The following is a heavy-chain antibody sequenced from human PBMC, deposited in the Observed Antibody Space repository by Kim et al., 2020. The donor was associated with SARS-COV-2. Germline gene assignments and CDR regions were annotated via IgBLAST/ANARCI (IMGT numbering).Heavy chain of an antibody. Sequence: SETLSLTCAVSGGSLSYYYTWIRQPPGRGLEWIGQVSHSGTTEYHPSFKSRVTISVDKSKNRISLKLTSVTAADAAVYYCARLVVGGSDDYWGQGTLVTVSS. CDR1: GGSLSYYY. V-gene: IGHV4-34*01. D-gene: IGHD1-26*01. CDR3: ARLVVGGSDDY. CDR2: VSHSGTT. J-gene: IGHJ4*02.